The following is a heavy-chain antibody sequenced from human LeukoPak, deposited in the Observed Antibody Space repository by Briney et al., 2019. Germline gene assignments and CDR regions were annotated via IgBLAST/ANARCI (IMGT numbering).Heavy chain of an antibody. CDR3: SREGAGDSGNYHSYFDL. CDR2: INNRGAGR. D-gene: IGHD3-22*01. Sequence: GGSLRLSCADSGFTFSSFAMSWVRQAPGKALEWVAGINNRGAGRVYADSVMGRFTISRDDSKNTLYLQMSSLRADDTAVYYCSREGAGDSGNYHSYFDLWGQGTLVTVSS. V-gene: IGHV3-23*01. J-gene: IGHJ4*02. CDR1: GFTFSSFA.